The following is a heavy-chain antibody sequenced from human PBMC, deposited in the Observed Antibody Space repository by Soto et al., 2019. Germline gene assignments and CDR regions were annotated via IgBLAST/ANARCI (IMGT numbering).Heavy chain of an antibody. V-gene: IGHV4-38-2*01. CDR1: GYSVSDGYY. Sequence: ASETLSLTCAVSGYSVSDGYYLGWIRQPPGKGLEWIGSINRSEKTYYDPSLKSRLTISVDTSKNQISLTLSSVTAADTAIYYCARSGDDYGSYVDYWGQGTLVTASS. J-gene: IGHJ4*02. D-gene: IGHD4-17*01. CDR2: INRSEKT. CDR3: ARSGDDYGSYVDY.